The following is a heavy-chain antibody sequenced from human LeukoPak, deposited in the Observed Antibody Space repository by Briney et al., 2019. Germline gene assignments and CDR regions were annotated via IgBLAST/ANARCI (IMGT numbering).Heavy chain of an antibody. V-gene: IGHV3-30*02. J-gene: IGHJ4*02. CDR3: AKDQAPYYDFWSGYSFDY. Sequence: GGSLRLSCAASGFTFSSYGMHWVRQAPGKGLEWVSFIRYDGSNKFYADSVKGRFTISRDNSKNTLYLQMNSLRAEDTPLYYCAKDQAPYYDFWSGYSFDYWGQGTLVTVSS. D-gene: IGHD3-3*01. CDR2: IRYDGSNK. CDR1: GFTFSSYG.